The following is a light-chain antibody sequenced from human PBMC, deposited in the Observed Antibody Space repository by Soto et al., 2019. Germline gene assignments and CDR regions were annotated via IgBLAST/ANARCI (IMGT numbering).Light chain of an antibody. Sequence: EMVLKQSPDTLSLSPGERATLSRRASQSVRSNYLAWYQQKPGQAPRFLIYDASSRATGIPDRFSGSGSGTDLTLTISRLEPEDFAVYYCQQYGSTPLTFGGGTQVDIK. J-gene: IGKJ4*01. CDR3: QQYGSTPLT. V-gene: IGKV3-20*01. CDR2: DAS. CDR1: QSVRSNY.